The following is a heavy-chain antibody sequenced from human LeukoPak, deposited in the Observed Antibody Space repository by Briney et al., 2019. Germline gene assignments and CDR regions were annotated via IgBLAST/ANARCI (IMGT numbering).Heavy chain of an antibody. D-gene: IGHD7-27*01. V-gene: IGHV3-9*01. CDR1: GFNFNYA. Sequence: SLRLSCAGSGFNFNYAIHLVREAPGKGLEWLSGISWNSGTRGYADSVKGRFTISRDNAKNSLYLQMNSLRPDDTAFYYCAKATGDWYFDLWGRGTLVTVSS. J-gene: IGHJ2*01. CDR3: AKATGDWYFDL. CDR2: ISWNSGTR.